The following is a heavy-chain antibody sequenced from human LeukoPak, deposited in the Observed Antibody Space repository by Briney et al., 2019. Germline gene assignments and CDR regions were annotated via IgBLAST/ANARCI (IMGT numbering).Heavy chain of an antibody. Sequence: SETVSLTCAVSGGSFSGYYWSWIRQPPGKGLEWIGEINHSGSTNYNPSLKSRVTISVDTSKNQFSLKLSSVTAADTAVYYCARVGVSCSSTSCLGDYYYMDVWGKGTTVTVSS. V-gene: IGHV4-34*01. CDR1: GGSFSGYY. CDR3: ARVGVSCSSTSCLGDYYYMDV. CDR2: INHSGST. J-gene: IGHJ6*03. D-gene: IGHD2-2*01.